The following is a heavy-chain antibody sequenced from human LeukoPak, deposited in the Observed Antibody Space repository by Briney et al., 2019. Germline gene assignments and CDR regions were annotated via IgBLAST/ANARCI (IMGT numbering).Heavy chain of an antibody. D-gene: IGHD3-10*01. CDR2: IDPSDSYT. J-gene: IGHJ4*02. CDR3: ARRTFGELSLDY. Sequence: GESLKISCKGSGYSFTSYWISWVRQMPGKGLEWMGTIDPSDSYTNYSPSFQGHVTISADKSISTAYLQWSSLKASDTAMYYCARRTFGELSLDYWGQGTLVTVSS. CDR1: GYSFTSYW. V-gene: IGHV5-10-1*01.